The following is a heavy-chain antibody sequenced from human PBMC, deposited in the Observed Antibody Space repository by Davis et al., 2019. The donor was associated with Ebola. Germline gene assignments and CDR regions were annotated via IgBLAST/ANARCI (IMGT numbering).Heavy chain of an antibody. CDR3: AREGSSSSAWGAFDI. Sequence: KFQGRVTMTTDTSTNTAYMELRSLRSDDTAIYYCAREGSSSSAWGAFDIWGQGTMVTVSS. J-gene: IGHJ3*02. V-gene: IGHV1-18*01. D-gene: IGHD3-10*01.